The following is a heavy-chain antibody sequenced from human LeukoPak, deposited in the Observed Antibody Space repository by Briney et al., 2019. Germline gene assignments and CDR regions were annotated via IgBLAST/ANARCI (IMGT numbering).Heavy chain of an antibody. D-gene: IGHD4-17*01. Sequence: PSETLSLTCTVSGASISDYYWSWIRQPPRQGLEWIGYVFDSGGANYNPSLKSRVTISVDTSKHQFSVKLGSVTAADTAVYYCAAALGRYGDYSRGYYFDYWGQGTLVTVSS. CDR1: GASISDYY. J-gene: IGHJ4*02. V-gene: IGHV4-59*13. CDR2: VFDSGGA. CDR3: AAALGRYGDYSRGYYFDY.